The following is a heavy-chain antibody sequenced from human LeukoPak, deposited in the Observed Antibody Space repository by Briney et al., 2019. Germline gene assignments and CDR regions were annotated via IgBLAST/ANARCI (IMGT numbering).Heavy chain of an antibody. CDR1: GFTFSSYA. CDR2: ISGSGDST. Sequence: GGSLRLSCAASGFTFSSYAINWVRQAPGTGLKWVSAISGSGDSTFYADSVKGRFTISRDNSKNTLYLQMNSLRAEDTAVYYCAKTPHGYSSGWNYFDYWGQGTLVTVSS. CDR3: AKTPHGYSSGWNYFDY. J-gene: IGHJ4*02. V-gene: IGHV3-23*01. D-gene: IGHD6-19*01.